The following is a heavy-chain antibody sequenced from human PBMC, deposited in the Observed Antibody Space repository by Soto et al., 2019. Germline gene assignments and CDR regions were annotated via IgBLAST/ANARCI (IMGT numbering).Heavy chain of an antibody. CDR2: MYTSGNT. V-gene: IGHV4-4*07. D-gene: IGHD6-19*01. CDR3: ARMYNSGYYRPEGDYYFYGLDV. Sequence: QVQLQESGPGLVKPSETLSVTCSVSGASIRDYYWSWIRQPAGKGLEWIGRMYTSGNTKYNPSLQSRVTLSAETSVNQFSLTLRYVTAADTAIYFCARMYNSGYYRPEGDYYFYGLDVWGQGTTVTVSS. J-gene: IGHJ6*02. CDR1: GASIRDYY.